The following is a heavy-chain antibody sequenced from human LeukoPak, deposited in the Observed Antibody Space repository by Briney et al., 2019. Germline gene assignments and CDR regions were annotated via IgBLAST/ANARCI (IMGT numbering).Heavy chain of an antibody. V-gene: IGHV3-21*01. D-gene: IGHD5-12*01. CDR3: ARGHIGMDV. CDR1: GFTFSSYS. CDR2: ISSSSLYI. J-gene: IGHJ6*04. Sequence: PGGSLRLSCAASGFTFSSYSMNWVRQAPGKGLQWVSSISSSSLYIYYADSVKGRFTISRDNAKNSLDLQMNRLRAEDTAVYYCARGHIGMDVWGKGTTVTVSS.